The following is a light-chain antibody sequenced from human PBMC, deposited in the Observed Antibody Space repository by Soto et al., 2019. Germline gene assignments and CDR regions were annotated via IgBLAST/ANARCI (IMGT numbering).Light chain of an antibody. Sequence: DIVMTQSPDSLAVSLGERATINCKSSQSVLYSSNNKNYLAWYQQKPGQPPKLLLYWASTRESGVPDRFSGSGSGTDFTLTISCLQAEDVAVSYCQQYYSTPRTFGGGTKVEIK. CDR1: QSVLYSSNNKNY. J-gene: IGKJ4*01. CDR3: QQYYSTPRT. V-gene: IGKV4-1*01. CDR2: WAS.